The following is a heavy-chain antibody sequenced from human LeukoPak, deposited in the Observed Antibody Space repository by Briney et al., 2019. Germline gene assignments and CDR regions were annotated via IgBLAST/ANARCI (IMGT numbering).Heavy chain of an antibody. CDR2: ISYDGSNK. V-gene: IGHV3-30*18. CDR1: GFTFGSYG. D-gene: IGHD4-17*01. Sequence: GRSLRLSCAASGFTFGSYGMHWVRQAPGKGLEWVAVISYDGSNKYYADSVKGRFTISRDNSKNTLYLQMNSLRAEDTAVYYCAKDFSTTVRDYFDYWGQGTLVTVSS. CDR3: AKDFSTTVRDYFDY. J-gene: IGHJ4*02.